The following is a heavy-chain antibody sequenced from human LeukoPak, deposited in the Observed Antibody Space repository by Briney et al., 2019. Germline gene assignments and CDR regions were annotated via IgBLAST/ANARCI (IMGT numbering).Heavy chain of an antibody. CDR2: INGDGSDR. V-gene: IGHV3-7*03. CDR1: GFTFTNFW. CDR3: AIAYGLDV. Sequence: GGSLRLSCAASGFTFTNFWMSWVRQAPGKGLEWVANINGDGSDRYYMDSLKGRFTISRDNAKNSLYLQMNSLRVEDTAIYYCAIAYGLDVWGQGTTVTVPS. J-gene: IGHJ6*02.